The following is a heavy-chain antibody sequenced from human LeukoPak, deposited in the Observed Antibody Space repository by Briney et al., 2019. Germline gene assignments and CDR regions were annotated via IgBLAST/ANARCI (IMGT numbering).Heavy chain of an antibody. D-gene: IGHD3-3*01. V-gene: IGHV1-18*01. Sequence: ASVKVSFKASGYTFTSYGTSWVRQAPGQGLEWMGWISAYNGNTNYAQKLQGRVTMTTDTSTSTAYMELRSLRSDDTAVYYCARSAAYYDFWSAVLPPAFDIWGQGTMVTVPS. J-gene: IGHJ3*02. CDR2: ISAYNGNT. CDR1: GYTFTSYG. CDR3: ARSAAYYDFWSAVLPPAFDI.